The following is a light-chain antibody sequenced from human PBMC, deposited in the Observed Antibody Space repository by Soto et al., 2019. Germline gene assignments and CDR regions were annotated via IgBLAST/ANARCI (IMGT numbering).Light chain of an antibody. J-gene: IGLJ2*01. CDR3: SSYTRRSTVV. CDR2: EVS. CDR1: SSDVGGYNY. Sequence: QSVLTQPASVSGSPGQSITISCTGTSSDVGGYNYVSWYQQHPGKAPKLMIYEVSNRPSGVSIRFSASKSGNTASLTISGLQAEDEADYYCSSYTRRSTVVFGGGTKVTVL. V-gene: IGLV2-14*01.